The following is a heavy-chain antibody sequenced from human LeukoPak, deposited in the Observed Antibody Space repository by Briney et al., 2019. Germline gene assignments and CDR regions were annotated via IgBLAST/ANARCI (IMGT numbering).Heavy chain of an antibody. D-gene: IGHD2-15*01. CDR2: IRYDGSNK. J-gene: IGHJ6*03. V-gene: IGHV3-30*02. Sequence: GGSLRLSCAASGSTFSSYGMHWVRQAPGKGLEWVAFIRYDGSNKYYADSVKGRFTISRDNSKNTLYLQMNSLRAEDTAVYYCAKARGVVVAATPAAYYYYYMDVWGKGTTVTISS. CDR3: AKARGVVVAATPAAYYYYYMDV. CDR1: GSTFSSYG.